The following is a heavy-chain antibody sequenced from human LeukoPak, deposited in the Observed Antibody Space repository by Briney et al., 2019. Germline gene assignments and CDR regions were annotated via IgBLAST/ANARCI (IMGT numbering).Heavy chain of an antibody. V-gene: IGHV3-30*02. CDR3: ARFAAGGSYYYYMDV. CDR2: IRYDGSNK. D-gene: IGHD3-10*01. CDR1: GFTFSSYG. Sequence: GGSLRLSCAASGFTFSSYGMDWVRQAPGKGLEWVAFIRYDGSNKYYADSVEGRLTISRDNAKDSLYLQMNSLRADDTAVYYCARFAAGGSYYYYMDVWGKGTTVTVSS. J-gene: IGHJ6*03.